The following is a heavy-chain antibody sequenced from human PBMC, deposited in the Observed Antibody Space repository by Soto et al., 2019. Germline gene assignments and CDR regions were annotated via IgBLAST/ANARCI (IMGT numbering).Heavy chain of an antibody. CDR1: GYTFSDYY. V-gene: IGHV1-2*06. Sequence: QVQLVQSGAEVKKPGASVTVSCKASGYTFSDYYLHWVRQDPGQGPEWMGRINPNSGDAKFAQKFQGRVTMTRDTSVRTAFMELNWLKSDDTAVYYCARESGGATATLDYYYFYMDVWGKGTTVTVSS. J-gene: IGHJ6*03. D-gene: IGHD5-12*01. CDR2: INPNSGDA. CDR3: ARESGGATATLDYYYFYMDV.